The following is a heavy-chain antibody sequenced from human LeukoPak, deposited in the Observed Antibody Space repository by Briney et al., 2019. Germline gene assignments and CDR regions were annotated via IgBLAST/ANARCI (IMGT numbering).Heavy chain of an antibody. CDR1: GFPFSNW. CDR3: TRVGYIDEGIDY. CDR2: IKQDGRKK. D-gene: IGHD5-24*01. J-gene: IGHJ4*02. V-gene: IGHV3-7*04. Sequence: GGSLRLSCVASGFPFSNWMTWVRQAPGKGLEWVANIKQDGRKKSYVDSVKGRFTISRDNAKNSLYLQMNSLRAEDTAIYYCTRVGYIDEGIDYWGQGTLVTVSS.